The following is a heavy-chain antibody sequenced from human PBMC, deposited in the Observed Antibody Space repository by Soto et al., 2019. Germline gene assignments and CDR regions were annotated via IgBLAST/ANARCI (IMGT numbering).Heavy chain of an antibody. V-gene: IGHV1-69*13. CDR2: IIPIVETP. D-gene: IGHD3-22*01. CDR3: ARLSRPNYYDTSGFFKDNWFDP. CDR1: GGTFNSYD. Sequence: SVKVCCKASGGTFNSYDINWVRQAPGQGLEWMGGIIPIVETPKYAQKFQGRVTITADESTNTVYMELSSLRSEDTAMYYYARLSRPNYYDTSGFFKDNWFDPWGQGTLVTVSS. J-gene: IGHJ5*02.